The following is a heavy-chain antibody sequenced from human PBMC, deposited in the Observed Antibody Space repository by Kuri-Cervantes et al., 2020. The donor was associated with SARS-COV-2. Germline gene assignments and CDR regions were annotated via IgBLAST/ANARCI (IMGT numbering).Heavy chain of an antibody. CDR3: ARDRLEEATNDY. Sequence: GGSLRLSCAASGFTFSSYSMNWVRQAPGKGLEWVSSISSSSSYIYYADSVKGRFTISRDNAKNSLYLQMNSLRAEDTAVYYCARDRLEEATNDYWGQGTLVTVSS. D-gene: IGHD5-24*01. CDR1: GFTFSSYS. CDR2: ISSSSSYI. J-gene: IGHJ4*02. V-gene: IGHV3-21*01.